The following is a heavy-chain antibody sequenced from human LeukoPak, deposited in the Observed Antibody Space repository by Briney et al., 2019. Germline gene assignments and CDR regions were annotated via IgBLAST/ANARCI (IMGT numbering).Heavy chain of an antibody. CDR3: ARGRRRDYFDY. V-gene: IGHV4-34*01. J-gene: IGHJ4*02. Sequence: SQTLSLTCAVYGGSFSGYYWSWIRQPPGKGQEWIGEINHSGSTKYNPSLTSRVTKSVDTPKNQFSLKLCSVTAADTAVYYCARGRRRDYFDYWGQGTLVTVS. CDR2: INHSGST. CDR1: GGSFSGYY.